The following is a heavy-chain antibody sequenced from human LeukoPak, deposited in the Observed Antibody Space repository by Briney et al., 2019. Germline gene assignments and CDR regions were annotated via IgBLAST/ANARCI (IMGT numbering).Heavy chain of an antibody. V-gene: IGHV3-33*01. CDR1: GFTFSSYG. J-gene: IGHJ4*02. CDR3: GRDRVESADYYFDY. Sequence: GGSLRLSCAASGFTFSSYGMHWVRQAPGKGLEWVAVIWYDGSNKYYADSVKGRFTISRDNSKNTLYLQMNSLRAEDTAVYYCGRDRVESADYYFDYWGQGTLVTVSS. CDR2: IWYDGSNK.